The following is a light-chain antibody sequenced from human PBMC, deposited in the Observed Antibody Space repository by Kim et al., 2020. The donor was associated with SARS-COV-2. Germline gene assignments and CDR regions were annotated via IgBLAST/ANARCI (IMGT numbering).Light chain of an antibody. CDR3: SSYTSSSTRV. Sequence: GQSITISCTGTSSDVGGYNYVSWYQQHPGKAPKLMIYDVSNRPSGVSNRFSGSKSGNTASLTISGLQDEDEADYYCSSYTSSSTRVFGGGTQLTVL. J-gene: IGLJ3*02. V-gene: IGLV2-14*03. CDR2: DVS. CDR1: SSDVGGYNY.